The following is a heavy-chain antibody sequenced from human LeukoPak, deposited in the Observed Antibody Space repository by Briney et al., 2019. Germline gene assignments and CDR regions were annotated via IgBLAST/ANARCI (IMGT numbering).Heavy chain of an antibody. CDR2: ISGSGGST. V-gene: IGHV3-23*01. Sequence: SGGSLRLSCAASGFTFSSYGMSWVRQAPGKGLEWVSAISGSGGSTYYADSVKGRFTISRDNSKNTLYLQMNSLRAEDTAVYHCAKARSYYYYYMDVWGKGTTVTISS. CDR3: AKARSYYYYYMDV. J-gene: IGHJ6*03. D-gene: IGHD3-10*01. CDR1: GFTFSSYG.